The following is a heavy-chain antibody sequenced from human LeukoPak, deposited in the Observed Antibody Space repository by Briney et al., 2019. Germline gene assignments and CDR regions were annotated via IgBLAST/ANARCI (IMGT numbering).Heavy chain of an antibody. CDR2: IVVGSGNT. CDR3: AAVNQADSSGYYYFDY. CDR1: GSTFTSSA. D-gene: IGHD3-22*01. Sequence: SVKVSCKASGSTFTSSAMQWVRQARGQRLEWIGWIVVGSGNTNYAQKFQERVTITRDMSTSTAYMELSSLRSEDTAVYYCAAVNQADSSGYYYFDYWGQGTLVTVSS. J-gene: IGHJ4*02. V-gene: IGHV1-58*02.